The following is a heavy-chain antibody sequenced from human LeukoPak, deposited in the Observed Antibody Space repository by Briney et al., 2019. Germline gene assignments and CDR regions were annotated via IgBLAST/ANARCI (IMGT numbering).Heavy chain of an antibody. V-gene: IGHV1-69*04. CDR2: IIPILGIA. J-gene: IGHJ3*02. CDR1: GGTFSSYA. D-gene: IGHD2-8*01. Sequence: PVKVSCKASGGTFSSYAISWVRQAPGQGLEWMGRIIPILGIANYAQKFQGRVTITADKSTSTAYMELSSLGSEDTAVYYCAGGAYCTNGVCSAAAFDIWGQGTMVTVSS. CDR3: AGGAYCTNGVCSAAAFDI.